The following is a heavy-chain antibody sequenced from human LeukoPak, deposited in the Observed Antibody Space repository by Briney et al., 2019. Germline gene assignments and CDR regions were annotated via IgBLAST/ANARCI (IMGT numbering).Heavy chain of an antibody. CDR1: GGSFSGYY. D-gene: IGHD2-2*01. CDR3: ARLTAPIVVVPAAIRPPYYYYYMDV. CDR2: INHSGST. J-gene: IGHJ6*03. V-gene: IGHV4-34*01. Sequence: SETLSLTCAVYGGSFSGYYWSWIRQPPGKGLEWIGEINHSGSTNYNPSLKSRVTISVGTSKNQFSLKPSSVTAADTAVYYCARLTAPIVVVPAAIRPPYYYYYMDVWGKGTTVTVSS.